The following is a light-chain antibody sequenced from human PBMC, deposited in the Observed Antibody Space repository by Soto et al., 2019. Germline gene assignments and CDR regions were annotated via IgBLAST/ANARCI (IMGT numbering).Light chain of an antibody. CDR2: WAS. CDR3: QQYSSIPLT. Sequence: DIVMTQSPDSLAVSLGERATINCKSSQSVLNSLNNKNYLAWCQQKPGQPPKMLIYWASTRELGVPDRFSGSGSGTDFTLTISSLQASDVAVYYCQQYSSIPLTFGGGTKVEIK. CDR1: QSVLNSLNNKNY. J-gene: IGKJ4*01. V-gene: IGKV4-1*01.